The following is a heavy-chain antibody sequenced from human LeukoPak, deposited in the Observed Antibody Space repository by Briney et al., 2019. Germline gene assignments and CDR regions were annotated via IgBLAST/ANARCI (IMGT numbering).Heavy chain of an antibody. V-gene: IGHV1-8*03. Sequence: AASVKVSCKASGYTFTSNDINWVRQATGQGLEWMGWVNPISGNTGYAQKFQGRVTITRNTAISTAYMELSSLRSEDTAMYYCARAGSTGDYQAGSFEFWGQGTLVTVSS. J-gene: IGHJ4*02. CDR1: GYTFTSND. CDR2: VNPISGNT. D-gene: IGHD7-27*01. CDR3: ARAGSTGDYQAGSFEF.